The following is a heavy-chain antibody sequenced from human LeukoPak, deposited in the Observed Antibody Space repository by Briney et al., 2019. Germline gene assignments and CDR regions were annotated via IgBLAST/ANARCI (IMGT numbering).Heavy chain of an antibody. V-gene: IGHV3-23*01. CDR1: GFTFSSYA. J-gene: IGHJ6*03. CDR3: AKDRSDSSVRPYYYYYYMDV. CDR2: ISGSGGST. D-gene: IGHD6-19*01. Sequence: PGGSLRLSCAASGFTFSSYAMSWVRQAPGKGLEWVSAISGSGGSTYYADSVKGRFTISRDNTKNTLYLQMNSLRAEDTAVYYCAKDRSDSSVRPYYYYYYMDVWGKGTTVAVSS.